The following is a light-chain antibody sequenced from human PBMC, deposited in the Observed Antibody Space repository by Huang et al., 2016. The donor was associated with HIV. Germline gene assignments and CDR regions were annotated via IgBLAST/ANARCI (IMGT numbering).Light chain of an antibody. Sequence: DIVMTQSPDSLAVSLGERATINCKSSQSVLYSSNNKNYLACYQQKPGQSAKLLIYWASTRESGVPDRFSGSGSGTDVTLTVSSLQAEDVAVYYCQQYFSTPYTFGQGTKLEIK. CDR3: QQYFSTPYT. V-gene: IGKV4-1*01. CDR1: QSVLYSSNNKNY. J-gene: IGKJ2*01. CDR2: WAS.